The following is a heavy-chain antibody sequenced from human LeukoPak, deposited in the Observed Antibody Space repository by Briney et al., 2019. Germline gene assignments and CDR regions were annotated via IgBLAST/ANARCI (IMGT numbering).Heavy chain of an antibody. D-gene: IGHD2-2*02. V-gene: IGHV4-59*08. CDR2: IYYSGST. CDR3: ARHRLLYTWFDY. J-gene: IGHJ4*02. Sequence: SETLSLTCTVSGGSISGYYWSWIRQPPGKGLEWIGYIYYSGSTNYNPSLKSRVTISVDTSKNQFSLKLSSVTAADTAVYYCARHRLLYTWFDYWGQGTLVTVSS. CDR1: GGSISGYY.